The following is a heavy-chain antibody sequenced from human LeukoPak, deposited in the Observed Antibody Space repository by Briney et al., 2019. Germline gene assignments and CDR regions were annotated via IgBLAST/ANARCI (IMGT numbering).Heavy chain of an antibody. Sequence: GGSLRLSCAASGFTFSGSALHWVRQAPGKGLEWVSSISGSGGSPYYADSVKGRFTISRDNSKNTLYLQMNSLRAEDTAVYYCAKGPLLWDWGQGTLVTVSS. J-gene: IGHJ4*02. D-gene: IGHD2/OR15-2a*01. CDR2: ISGSGGSP. V-gene: IGHV3-23*01. CDR3: AKGPLLWD. CDR1: GFTFSGSA.